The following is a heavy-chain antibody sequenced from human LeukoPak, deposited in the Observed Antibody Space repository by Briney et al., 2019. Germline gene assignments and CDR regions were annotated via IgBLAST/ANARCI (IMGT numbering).Heavy chain of an antibody. J-gene: IGHJ4*02. CDR1: GGSISSGGYY. CDR2: IYHSGST. Sequence: SQTLSLTCTVSGGSISSGGYYWSWIRQPPGKGLEWIGYIYHSGSTYYNPSLKSRVTISVDRSKNQFSLKLSSVTAADTAVYYCARVFRQLERRKYSPRSSVEYYFDYWGQGTLVTVSS. D-gene: IGHD1-1*01. CDR3: ARVFRQLERRKYSPRSSVEYYFDY. V-gene: IGHV4-30-2*01.